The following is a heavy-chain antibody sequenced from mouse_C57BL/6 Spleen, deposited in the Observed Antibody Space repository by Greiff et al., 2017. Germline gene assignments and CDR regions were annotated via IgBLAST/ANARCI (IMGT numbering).Heavy chain of an antibody. V-gene: IGHV5-17*01. J-gene: IGHJ4*01. CDR2: ISSGSSTI. D-gene: IGHD1-1*01. CDR3: ARPHLLYAMDY. Sequence: DVQLQESGGGLVKPGGSLKLSCAASGFTFSDYGMHWVRQAPEKGLEWVAYISSGSSTIYYADTVKGRFTISRDNAKNTLFLQMTSLRSEDTAMYYCARPHLLYAMDYWGQGTSVTVSS. CDR1: GFTFSDYG.